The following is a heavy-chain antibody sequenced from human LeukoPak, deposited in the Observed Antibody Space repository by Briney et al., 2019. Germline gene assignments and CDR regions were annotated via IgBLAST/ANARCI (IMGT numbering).Heavy chain of an antibody. Sequence: GGSLRLSCAASGFTFSKYAMTWVRQAPGKGLEWVSRINSDGINTSYADSVKGRFTISRDNSENTLYLQMNSLRGEDTAVYYCARDGYSGSYYRLYYFFMDVWGKGTTVTVSS. V-gene: IGHV3-23*01. D-gene: IGHD1-26*01. CDR1: GFTFSKYA. CDR2: INSDGINT. J-gene: IGHJ6*03. CDR3: ARDGYSGSYYRLYYFFMDV.